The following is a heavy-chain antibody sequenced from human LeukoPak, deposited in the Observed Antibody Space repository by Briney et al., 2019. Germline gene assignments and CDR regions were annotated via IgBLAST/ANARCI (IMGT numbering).Heavy chain of an antibody. CDR1: GFTFSSYW. V-gene: IGHV3-74*01. CDR2: ITSDGRRS. D-gene: IGHD3-16*01. Sequence: GGCLRLSCAASGFTFSSYWMHWVRQAPGEGLVWVSRITSDGRRSIFAEFVKGRFTVSRENAKHTLSLQMNSLGPEDTAVYYCVRDVWGDRDGYFDNWGRGTLVTVSS. CDR3: VRDVWGDRDGYFDN. J-gene: IGHJ4*02.